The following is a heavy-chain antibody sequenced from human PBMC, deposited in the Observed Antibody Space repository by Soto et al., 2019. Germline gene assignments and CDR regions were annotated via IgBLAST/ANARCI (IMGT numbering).Heavy chain of an antibody. CDR1: GFTFSNYW. CDR3: ARDLGGYASH. V-gene: IGHV3-74*01. Sequence: PGGSLRLSCAASGFTFSNYWMHWVRQSPLKGPVWVSRINTDGSTTNYADSVKGRFTISRDNAKNTLYLQTNSLGAEDTAVYYCARDLGGYASHWGQGTLVTVSS. D-gene: IGHD3-16*01. J-gene: IGHJ4*02. CDR2: INTDGSTT.